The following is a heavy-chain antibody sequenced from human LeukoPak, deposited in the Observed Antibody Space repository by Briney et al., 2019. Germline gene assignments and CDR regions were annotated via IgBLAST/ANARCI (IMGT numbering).Heavy chain of an antibody. V-gene: IGHV3-11*04. CDR3: ARDTAMVAKHFDY. D-gene: IGHD5-18*01. J-gene: IGHJ4*02. CDR1: GFTFSDYY. CDR2: ISSSGSTI. Sequence: GGSLRLSCAASGFTFSDYYMSWIRQAPGKGLEWVSYISSSGSTIYYADSVKGRFTISRDNAKNSLYLQMNSLRAEDTAVYYCARDTAMVAKHFDYWGQGTLVTVSS.